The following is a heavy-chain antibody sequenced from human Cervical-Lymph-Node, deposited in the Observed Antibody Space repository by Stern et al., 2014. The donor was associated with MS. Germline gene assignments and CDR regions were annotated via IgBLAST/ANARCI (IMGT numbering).Heavy chain of an antibody. Sequence: VQLVESGGGVVQPGTSLRLSCEASGFTFSSYGMHCVRQAPGKGLEWVALAWYDGSTAYYTNSVQGRFTLSRDNSKNALSLQMNSLTAEDTAVYYCARGHIPYAYNYLFDYWGQGTLVTVSS. CDR3: ARGHIPYAYNYLFDY. V-gene: IGHV3-33*01. J-gene: IGHJ4*02. CDR1: GFTFSSYG. D-gene: IGHD5-24*01. CDR2: AWYDGSTA.